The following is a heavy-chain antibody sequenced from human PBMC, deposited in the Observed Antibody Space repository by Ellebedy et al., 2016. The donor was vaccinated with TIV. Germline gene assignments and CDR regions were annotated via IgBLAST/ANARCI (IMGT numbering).Heavy chain of an antibody. V-gene: IGHV3-23*01. D-gene: IGHD6-13*01. CDR2: ISGSGGST. J-gene: IGHJ6*03. CDR1: GFTFSSYA. Sequence: GESLKISXAASGFTFSSYAMSWVRQAPGKGLEWVSAISGSGGSTYYADSVKGRFTISRDNSKNTLYLQMNSLRAEDTAVYYCAKKGLGSSSWYAYYYYMDVWGKGTTVTVSS. CDR3: AKKGLGSSSWYAYYYYMDV.